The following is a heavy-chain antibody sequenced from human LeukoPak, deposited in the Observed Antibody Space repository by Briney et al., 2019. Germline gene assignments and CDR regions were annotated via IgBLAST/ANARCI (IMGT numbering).Heavy chain of an antibody. Sequence: GGSLRLSCAASGFTFSSYSMNWVRQAPGKGLEWVSYFSGSSSTIYYADSVKGRFTISRDNAKNSLYLQMNSLRAEDTAVYYCARGFPGGLDYWGQGALVTASS. D-gene: IGHD3-16*01. J-gene: IGHJ4*02. CDR1: GFTFSSYS. CDR2: FSGSSSTI. V-gene: IGHV3-48*01. CDR3: ARGFPGGLDY.